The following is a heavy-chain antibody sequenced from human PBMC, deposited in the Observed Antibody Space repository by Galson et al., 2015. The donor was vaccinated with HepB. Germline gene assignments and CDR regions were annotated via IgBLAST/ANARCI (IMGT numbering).Heavy chain of an antibody. Sequence: QSGAEVKKPGESLKISCKGSGYSFTSYWIGWVRQMPGKGLEWMGIIYPGDSDTRYSPSFQGQVTISADKSISTTYLQWSSLKASDTAMYYCARHGAGIPDGSGSYYGAFDIWGQGTMVTVSS. CDR3: ARHGAGIPDGSGSYYGAFDI. J-gene: IGHJ3*02. CDR2: IYPGDSDT. CDR1: GYSFTSYW. D-gene: IGHD3-10*01. V-gene: IGHV5-51*01.